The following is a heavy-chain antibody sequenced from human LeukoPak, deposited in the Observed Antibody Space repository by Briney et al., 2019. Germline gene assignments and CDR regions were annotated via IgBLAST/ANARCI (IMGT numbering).Heavy chain of an antibody. Sequence: GGSLSLSWAASGFTISSYWMSWVRQAPGKGLEWMANIKQDGSEKNYVDSVKGRFTISRDNAKNSLYLQMNSLRAEDTAVYYCARSSLAIVVVPTDSDYWGQGTLVTVSS. CDR3: ARSSLAIVVVPTDSDY. CDR2: IKQDGSEK. CDR1: GFTISSYW. D-gene: IGHD2-2*03. V-gene: IGHV3-7*01. J-gene: IGHJ4*02.